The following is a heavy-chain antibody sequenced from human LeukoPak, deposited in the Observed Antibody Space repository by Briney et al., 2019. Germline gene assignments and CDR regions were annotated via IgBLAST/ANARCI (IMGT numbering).Heavy chain of an antibody. CDR2: IYYSGST. J-gene: IGHJ4*02. V-gene: IGHV4-59*12. Sequence: SETLSLTCTVSGGSISNYYWSWIRQPPGKGPEWIGYIYYSGSTYYNPSLRSRVTISVDTSKNQFSLKLTSVTAADTAVYYRARGGYNSGWYPYDYWGQGTLVTVSS. CDR3: ARGGYNSGWYPYDY. D-gene: IGHD6-19*01. CDR1: GGSISNYY.